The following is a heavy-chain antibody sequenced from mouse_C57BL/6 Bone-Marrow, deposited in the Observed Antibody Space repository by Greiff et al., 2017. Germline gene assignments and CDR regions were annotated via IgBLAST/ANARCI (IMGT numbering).Heavy chain of an antibody. CDR2: ISDGGSYT. V-gene: IGHV5-4*03. CDR3: AREIYYCNYFLAMDY. Sequence: EVKLVESGGGLVKPGGSLKLSCAASGFTFSSYAMSWVRQTPEKRLEWVATISDGGSYTYYPDNVEGRFPISRNNAKNNLYLQMSHLKSDDTAMYYCAREIYYCNYFLAMDYWCQGTSVTISS. D-gene: IGHD2-1*01. J-gene: IGHJ4*01. CDR1: GFTFSSYA.